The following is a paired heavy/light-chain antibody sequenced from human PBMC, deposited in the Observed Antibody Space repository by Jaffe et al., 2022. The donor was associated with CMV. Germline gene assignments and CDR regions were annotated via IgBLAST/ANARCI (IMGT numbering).Light chain of an antibody. CDR1: QSISSW. CDR2: KTS. Sequence: DIQMTQSPSTLSASVGDRVTITCRASQSISSWLAWYQQKPGKAPKLLIYKTSSLESGVPSRFSGSGSGTEFTLTISSLQPDDLATYYCQQHNSYSQGTFGQGTKLEIK. J-gene: IGKJ2*01. V-gene: IGKV1-5*03. CDR3: QQHNSYSQGT.
Heavy chain of an antibody. V-gene: IGHV3-48*03. CDR3: ARGFRDYYGSGSYFFVSRD. Sequence: EVQLVESGGGLVQPGGSLRLSCEASGFTFSSYEMNWVRQAPGKGPEWLSYISSSGGTTYHADFVKGRLTISRDNAKNSLYLQMNSLRAEDTAVYYCARGFRDYYGSGSYFFVSRDWGQGTLVTVSS. D-gene: IGHD3-10*01. CDR2: ISSSGGTT. CDR1: GFTFSSYE. J-gene: IGHJ4*02.